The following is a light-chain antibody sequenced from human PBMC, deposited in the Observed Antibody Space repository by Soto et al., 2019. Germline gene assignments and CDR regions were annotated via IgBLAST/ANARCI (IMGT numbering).Light chain of an antibody. CDR2: RAS. V-gene: IGKV3-20*01. CDR3: QQYVSPPWT. J-gene: IGKJ1*01. CDR1: QSVSSSY. Sequence: EIVLTQSPGTLSLSPGGRATLSCRASQSVSSSYLAWYQQKPGQAPRLLIYRASSRATGIPDRFSGSGSGTDFTLTISRLEPEDFTVYYCQQYVSPPWTFGQGTKVEIK.